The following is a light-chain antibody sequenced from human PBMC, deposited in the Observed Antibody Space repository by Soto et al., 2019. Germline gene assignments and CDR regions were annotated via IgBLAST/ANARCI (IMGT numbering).Light chain of an antibody. V-gene: IGKV1-39*01. Sequence: ILVTQSPPSLSSSLLDIVTITCRASQSISIYLNWYQQKPGKAPKVLIYAASSLQSGVPPRFSGSGSGTDFTLTISSLQPEDFATYFCQQSYNIPRATFGQGTKVDIK. CDR2: AAS. CDR1: QSISIY. J-gene: IGKJ1*01. CDR3: QQSYNIPRAT.